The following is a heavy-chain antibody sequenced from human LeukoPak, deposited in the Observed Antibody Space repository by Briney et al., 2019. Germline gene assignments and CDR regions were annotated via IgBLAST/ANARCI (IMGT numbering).Heavy chain of an antibody. CDR1: GFTFSSYA. CDR3: AKDSMEVGWFRELFQ. J-gene: IGHJ4*02. D-gene: IGHD3-10*01. Sequence: PGGSLRLSCAASGFTFSSYAMSWVRQTPGKGLEWVSGISGSGGSTFYAGSVKDRFTNYSDNSKNTLFLKMNRLRAEDRSVYYCAKDSMEVGWFRELFQWGQGTLVTVSS. V-gene: IGHV3-23*01. CDR2: ISGSGGST.